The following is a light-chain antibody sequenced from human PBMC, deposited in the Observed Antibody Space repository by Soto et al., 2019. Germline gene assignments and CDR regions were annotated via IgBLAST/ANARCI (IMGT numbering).Light chain of an antibody. V-gene: IGKV3-15*01. CDR2: GAS. J-gene: IGKJ4*01. CDR3: QQAHSFLA. CDR1: QSVSSN. Sequence: EIVMTQSPATLSVSPGERATLSCRASQSVSSNLAWYQQKPGQAPRLLIYGASTRATGIPARFSGSGSGTEFTLTISSLQSEDFATYFCQQAHSFLAFGGGTKVEL.